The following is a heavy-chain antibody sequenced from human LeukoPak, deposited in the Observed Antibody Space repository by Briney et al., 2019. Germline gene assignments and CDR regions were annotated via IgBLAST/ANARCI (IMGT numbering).Heavy chain of an antibody. D-gene: IGHD5-12*01. CDR2: ISSSSSYI. J-gene: IGHJ4*02. V-gene: IGHV3-21*01. CDR3: ARDVYSGSTSSDY. CDR1: GFTFSSYS. Sequence: PGGSLRLSCAASGFTFSSYSMNWVRQAPGKGLEWVSSISSSSSYIYYADSVKGRFTISRDNAKNSLYLQMNSLKAEDTAVYYCARDVYSGSTSSDYWGQGTLVTVSS.